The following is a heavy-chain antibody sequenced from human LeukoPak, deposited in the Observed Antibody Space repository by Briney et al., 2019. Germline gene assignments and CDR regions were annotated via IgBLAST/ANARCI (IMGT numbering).Heavy chain of an antibody. Sequence: GGSLRLSCAASGFPFDAYAMHWVRQAPGKGLEWVSGISWNGGGMGYAVSVKGRFTISRDNAKNSLYLQMNSLRDEDTALYYCAKDITGGRSSPYFDSWGLGTLVTVSS. D-gene: IGHD6-6*01. CDR3: AKDITGGRSSPYFDS. CDR2: ISWNGGGM. V-gene: IGHV3-9*01. CDR1: GFPFDAYA. J-gene: IGHJ4*02.